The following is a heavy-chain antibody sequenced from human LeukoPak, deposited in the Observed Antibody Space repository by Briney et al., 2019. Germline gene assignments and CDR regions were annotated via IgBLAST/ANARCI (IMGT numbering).Heavy chain of an antibody. Sequence: GGPLRLSCAASGFTFSSYAMHWVRQAPGKGLEYVSAISSNGGSTYYANSVKGRFTISRDNSKNTLYLQMGSLRAEDMAVYYCASSYCSSTSCYRSITYWGQGTLVTVSS. D-gene: IGHD2-2*01. J-gene: IGHJ4*02. CDR3: ASSYCSSTSCYRSITY. CDR2: ISSNGGST. CDR1: GFTFSSYA. V-gene: IGHV3-64*01.